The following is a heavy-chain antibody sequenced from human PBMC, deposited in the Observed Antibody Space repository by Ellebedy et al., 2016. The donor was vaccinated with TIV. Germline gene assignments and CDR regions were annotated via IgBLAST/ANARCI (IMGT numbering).Heavy chain of an antibody. J-gene: IGHJ4*02. CDR3: ARSERGSCSGGSCSSEVFDF. CDR2: IWNDGSEK. Sequence: GESLKISCASSGFTFSSYGMHWVRQAPGKGLEWVAVIWNDGSEKYYADSVKGRFTISRGDSKNTLFLEMYSLRAEDTAVYFCARSERGSCSGGSCSSEVFDFWGQGTLVIVSS. V-gene: IGHV3-33*01. CDR1: GFTFSSYG. D-gene: IGHD2-15*01.